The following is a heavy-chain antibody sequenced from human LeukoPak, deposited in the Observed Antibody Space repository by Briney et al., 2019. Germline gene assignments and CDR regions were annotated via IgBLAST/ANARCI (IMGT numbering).Heavy chain of an antibody. J-gene: IGHJ3*02. Sequence: PGRSLRLSCAASGFTFDDYAMHWVRQAPGKGLEWVSGISWNSGSIGYADSVKGRFTISRDNAKNSLYLQMNSLRAEDTAVYYCASPEKSSSWYGLSDDAFDIWGQGTMVTVSS. CDR3: ASPEKSSSWYGLSDDAFDI. CDR2: ISWNSGSI. D-gene: IGHD6-13*01. CDR1: GFTFDDYA. V-gene: IGHV3-9*01.